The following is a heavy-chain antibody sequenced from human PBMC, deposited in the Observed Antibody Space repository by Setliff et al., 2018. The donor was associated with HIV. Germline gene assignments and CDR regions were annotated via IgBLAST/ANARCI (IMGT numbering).Heavy chain of an antibody. CDR2: LSPSGTT. D-gene: IGHD4-17*01. V-gene: IGHV4-34*01. CDR1: GGSFSNYC. CDR3: ASFFVTTVTNQDY. Sequence: SETLSLTCTVYGGSFSNYCTNWIRQPPGKGLEWIGELSPSGTTRSNPSLQSRVTISLDTSNNQFSLKLTSVTAADTAMYYCASFFVTTVTNQDYWGQGTPVTVSS. J-gene: IGHJ4*02.